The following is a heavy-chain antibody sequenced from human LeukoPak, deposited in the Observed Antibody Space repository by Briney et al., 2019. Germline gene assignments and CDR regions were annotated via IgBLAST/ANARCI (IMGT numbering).Heavy chain of an antibody. Sequence: GGSLRLSCAASGFTFSSYEMHWVRQAPGKGLEWVSYISSSGSTIYYADSVKGRFTISRDNSNNTLFLQMNSLRAEDTAVYYCSRDDYWGQGTLVTVSS. CDR2: ISSSGSTI. J-gene: IGHJ4*02. CDR3: SRDDY. CDR1: GFTFSSYE. V-gene: IGHV3-48*03.